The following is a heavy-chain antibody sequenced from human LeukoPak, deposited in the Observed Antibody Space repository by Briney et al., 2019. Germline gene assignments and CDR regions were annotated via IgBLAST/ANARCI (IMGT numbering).Heavy chain of an antibody. CDR1: GFTFHDYA. Sequence: GGSLRLSCAASGFTFHDYAMYWVRQAPGKGLEWVSLINWNAGSTYYTDSAKGRFTISRDNSKNSLYLQMNSLRAEDTAMYYCAKGGGGGYSYGYGQLDYWGQGTLVTVSS. D-gene: IGHD5-18*01. V-gene: IGHV3-43D*04. CDR3: AKGGGGGYSYGYGQLDY. J-gene: IGHJ4*02. CDR2: INWNAGST.